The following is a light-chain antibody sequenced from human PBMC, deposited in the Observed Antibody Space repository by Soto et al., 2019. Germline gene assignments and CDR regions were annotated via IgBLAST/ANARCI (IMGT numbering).Light chain of an antibody. CDR3: RSYTSSSTPVV. J-gene: IGLJ2*01. V-gene: IGLV2-14*01. CDR1: SSNAGGYNY. CDR2: DVS. Sequence: QSVLTQPASVSGSPGQSITISCTGTSSNAGGYNYVSWYQQHPGKAPKLMIYDVSNRPSGVSNRFSGSKSGNTASLTISGLHAEDEADYYCRSYTSSSTPVVFGGGTKLPVL.